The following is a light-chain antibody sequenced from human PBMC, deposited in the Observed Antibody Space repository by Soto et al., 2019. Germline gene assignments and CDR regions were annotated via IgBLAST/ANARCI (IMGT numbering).Light chain of an antibody. J-gene: IGKJ5*01. CDR2: DAS. V-gene: IGKV1-5*01. CDR1: QSINTW. Sequence: DFQMTQSPSTLSASVGDRVTITCRASQSINTWLAWYQQKPGKAPQALIYDASSLKSGVPSRFSGNGSGTEFTLTISSLQPDDFATYYCQQYNTYSTFGQGTRLEIK. CDR3: QQYNTYST.